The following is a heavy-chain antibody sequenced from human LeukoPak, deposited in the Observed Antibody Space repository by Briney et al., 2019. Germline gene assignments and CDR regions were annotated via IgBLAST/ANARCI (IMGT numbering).Heavy chain of an antibody. CDR3: ARDLAGLSDY. D-gene: IGHD7-27*01. J-gene: IGHJ4*02. Sequence: HPWGSLRLSCAASGFTFSSYAMHWVRQAPGKGLEWVAVISYDGSNKYYADSVKGRFTISRDNSKNTLYLQMNSLRAEDTAVYYCARDLAGLSDYWGQGTLVTVSS. CDR2: ISYDGSNK. V-gene: IGHV3-30*04. CDR1: GFTFSSYA.